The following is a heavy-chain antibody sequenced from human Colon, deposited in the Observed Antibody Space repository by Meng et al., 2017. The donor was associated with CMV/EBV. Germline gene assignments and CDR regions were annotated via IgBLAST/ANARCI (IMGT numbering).Heavy chain of an antibody. V-gene: IGHV1-69*05. CDR2: IIPIFGTT. CDR3: ARYGSGSYAGSL. J-gene: IGHJ3*01. Sequence: SALVSCKASGGSFSSYAISWVRQAPGEGLEWMGGIIPIFGTTNYAEKFKGRVTITTDESTSTAYMELSSLRSEDTAVYYCARYGSGSYAGSLWGQGTMVTVSS. CDR1: GGSFSSYA. D-gene: IGHD3-10*01.